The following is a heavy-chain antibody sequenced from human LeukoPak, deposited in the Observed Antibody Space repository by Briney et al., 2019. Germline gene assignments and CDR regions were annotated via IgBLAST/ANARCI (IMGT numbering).Heavy chain of an antibody. Sequence: SETLSLTCTVSGGSISSSSYYWGWIRQPPGKGLEWIGSIYYSGSTYYNPPLKSRVTISVDTSKNQFSLKLSSVTAADTAVYYCARSLNWGSGYYFDYWGQGTLVTVSS. CDR2: IYYSGST. V-gene: IGHV4-39*01. D-gene: IGHD7-27*01. CDR3: ARSLNWGSGYYFDY. J-gene: IGHJ4*02. CDR1: GGSISSSSYY.